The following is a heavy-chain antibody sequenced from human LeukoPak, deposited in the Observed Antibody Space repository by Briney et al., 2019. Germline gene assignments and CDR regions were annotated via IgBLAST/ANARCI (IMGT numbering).Heavy chain of an antibody. CDR3: ARSERGWSFNWFDP. CDR2: ISAYNGNT. CDR1: GYTFTSYG. D-gene: IGHD6-19*01. Sequence: ASVKVSCKASGYTFTSYGISWVRQAPGQGLEWMGWISAYNGNTNYAQKLQGRVTMTKDTSTGTAYMEVRSLRSDDTAVYYCARSERGWSFNWFDPWGQGTLVTVSS. J-gene: IGHJ5*02. V-gene: IGHV1-18*01.